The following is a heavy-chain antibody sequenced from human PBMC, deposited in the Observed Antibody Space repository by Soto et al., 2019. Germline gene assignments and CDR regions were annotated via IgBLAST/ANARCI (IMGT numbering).Heavy chain of an antibody. V-gene: IGHV4-59*08. D-gene: IGHD3-10*01. J-gene: IGHJ6*02. CDR3: ARQGFGPLHGLVDV. CDR1: GGSISSYY. Sequence: QVQLQESGPGLVKPSETLSLSCTVSGGSISSYYWSWFRQSPGKRMEWIGYVHHSWGSSYNPSLQIRFAISLDTSKSQFSLKVTSVTDTDTAVYYCARQGFGPLHGLVDVWGQGTTVTVSS. CDR2: VHHSWGS.